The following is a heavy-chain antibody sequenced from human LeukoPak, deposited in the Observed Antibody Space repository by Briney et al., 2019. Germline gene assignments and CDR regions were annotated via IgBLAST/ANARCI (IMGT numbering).Heavy chain of an antibody. CDR1: GFTFSSYA. Sequence: GRSLRLSCAASGFTFSSYAMHWVRQAPGKGLEWVAVISYNGSNKYYADSVKGRFTISRDNSKNTLYLQMNSLRAEDTAVYYCARAEWIQLGREIDYWGQGTLVTVSS. V-gene: IGHV3-30*04. CDR2: ISYNGSNK. D-gene: IGHD5-18*01. J-gene: IGHJ4*02. CDR3: ARAEWIQLGREIDY.